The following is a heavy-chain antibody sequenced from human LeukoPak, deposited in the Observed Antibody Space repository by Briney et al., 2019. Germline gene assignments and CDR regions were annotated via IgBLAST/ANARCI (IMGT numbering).Heavy chain of an antibody. CDR1: GFTFDDFG. CDR2: INWNGGGT. CDR3: AKATVEMATIWDY. D-gene: IGHD5-24*01. Sequence: RGSLRLSCAAPGFTFDDFGMTWVRQAPGKGLEWVSGINWNGGGTGYADSVKGRFTISRDNAKNSLYLQMNSLRAEDTAVYYCAKATVEMATIWDYWGQGTLVTVSS. J-gene: IGHJ4*02. V-gene: IGHV3-20*04.